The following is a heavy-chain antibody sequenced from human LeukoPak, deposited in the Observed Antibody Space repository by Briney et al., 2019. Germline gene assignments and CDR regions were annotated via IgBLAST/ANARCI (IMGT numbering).Heavy chain of an antibody. Sequence: PSQTLSLTCTVSGGSISSGSYYWSWIRQPAGKGLEWIGRIYTSGSTNYNPSLKSRVTISVDTSKNQFSLKLSSVTAADTAVYYCARVDTAMVGGYYYYGMDVWGKGTTVTVSS. D-gene: IGHD5-18*01. CDR1: GGSISSGSYY. J-gene: IGHJ6*04. CDR2: IYTSGST. V-gene: IGHV4-61*02. CDR3: ARVDTAMVGGYYYYGMDV.